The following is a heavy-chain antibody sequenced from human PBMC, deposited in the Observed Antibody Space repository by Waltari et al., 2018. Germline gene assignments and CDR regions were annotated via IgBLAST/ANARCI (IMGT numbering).Heavy chain of an antibody. Sequence: QVQLVESGGGVVQPGGSLRLSCAASGFTFSSYGMHWVRQAPGKGLEWVAFIRDDGSNKYYADSVKGRFTISRDNSKNTLYLQMNSLRAEDTAVYYCAKDSGLWDWGQGTLVTVSS. CDR1: GFTFSSYG. V-gene: IGHV3-30*02. CDR3: AKDSGLWD. D-gene: IGHD2-21*01. J-gene: IGHJ4*02. CDR2: IRDDGSNK.